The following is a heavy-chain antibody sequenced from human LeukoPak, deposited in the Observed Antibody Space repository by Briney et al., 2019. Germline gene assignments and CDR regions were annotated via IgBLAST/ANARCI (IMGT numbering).Heavy chain of an antibody. Sequence: PGGSLRLSCVASGFTFSTYWMSWVRQAPGKGLEWAANIKQDGSEKYYVDSVKGRFTISRDNAKNSLYLQMNSLRAEDTAVYYCARDPSNTSGWYAYLDSWGQGTLVTVSS. CDR1: GFTFSTYW. CDR2: IKQDGSEK. V-gene: IGHV3-7*05. D-gene: IGHD6-19*01. J-gene: IGHJ4*02. CDR3: ARDPSNTSGWYAYLDS.